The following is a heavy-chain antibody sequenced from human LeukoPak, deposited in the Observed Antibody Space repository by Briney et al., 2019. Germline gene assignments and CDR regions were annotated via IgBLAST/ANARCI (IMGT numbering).Heavy chain of an antibody. D-gene: IGHD2-21*02. J-gene: IGHJ4*02. V-gene: IGHV4-34*01. Sequence: SETLSLTCAVYGGSFSGYYWSLIRQPPGKGLEWIGEINHSGNTRYNPSLKSRVSMSADTSKNQFSLKVRSVTAADTAVYYCARESEETDFDYWGQGTLVTVSS. CDR1: GGSFSGYY. CDR3: ARESEETDFDY. CDR2: INHSGNT.